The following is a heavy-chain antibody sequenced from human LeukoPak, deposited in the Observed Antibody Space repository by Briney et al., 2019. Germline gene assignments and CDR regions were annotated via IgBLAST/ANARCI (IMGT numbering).Heavy chain of an antibody. CDR1: GFTFSSYS. CDR2: NSSSSNYI. CDR3: ASARPQGDY. V-gene: IGHV3-21*01. Sequence: GGSLRLSCAASGFTFSSYSMNWVRQATGKGLEWVSSNSSSSNYIQYADSVKGRFTISRDNAKNTLYLKMNRLRAEDTAVYYCASARPQGDYWGQGTLVTVSS. J-gene: IGHJ4*02.